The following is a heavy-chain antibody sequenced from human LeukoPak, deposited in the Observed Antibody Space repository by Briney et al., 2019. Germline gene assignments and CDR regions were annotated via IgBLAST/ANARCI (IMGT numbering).Heavy chain of an antibody. CDR2: ISNSDDST. CDR3: AKATGYLL. V-gene: IGHV3-23*01. J-gene: IGHJ4*02. CDR1: GFSFSVYW. D-gene: IGHD1-14*01. Sequence: GGSLRLSCAASGFSFSVYWMHWVRQAPGKGLEWVSTISNSDDSTYYADSVKGRFTISRDNSENTLFLRMNSLRAEDTAVYYCAKATGYLLWGQGTLVTVSS.